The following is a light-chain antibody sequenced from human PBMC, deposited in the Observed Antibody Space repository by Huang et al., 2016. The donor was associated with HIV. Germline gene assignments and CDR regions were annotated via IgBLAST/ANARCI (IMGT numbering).Light chain of an antibody. J-gene: IGKJ5*01. CDR2: DSS. Sequence: EIVLTQSPATLSSSPGESATLSCRASQSVRYYLAWYQQKPGQAPRLLIYDSSNRATGIPARFSGSGSDTDFTLIIGSLEPEDSAVYYCQQRSDWPAITFGQGTRLEIK. CDR1: QSVRYY. V-gene: IGKV3-11*01. CDR3: QQRSDWPAIT.